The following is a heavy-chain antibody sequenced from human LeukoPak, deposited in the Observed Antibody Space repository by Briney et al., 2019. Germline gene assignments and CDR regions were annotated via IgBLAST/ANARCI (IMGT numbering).Heavy chain of an antibody. Sequence: GGSLRLSCAASGFTFSSYAMHWVRQAPRKGLDRVAVISYDGSNKYYADSVKGRFTISRDNSKYTLYLQMNSLRAEDTAVYYCARDGRITMIVVVKPRAFDIWGQGTMVTVSS. CDR3: ARDGRITMIVVVKPRAFDI. D-gene: IGHD3-22*01. V-gene: IGHV3-30-3*01. J-gene: IGHJ3*02. CDR1: GFTFSSYA. CDR2: ISYDGSNK.